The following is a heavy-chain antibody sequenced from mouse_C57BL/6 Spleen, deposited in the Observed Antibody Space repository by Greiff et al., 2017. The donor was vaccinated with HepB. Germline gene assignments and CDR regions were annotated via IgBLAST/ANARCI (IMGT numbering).Heavy chain of an antibody. CDR2: ISSGGDYI. V-gene: IGHV5-9-1*02. Sequence: DVQLVESGEGLVKPGGSLKLSCAASGFTFSSYAMSWVRQTPEKRLEWVAYISSGGDYIYSADTVKGRFTISRDNARNTLYLQMSSLKSEDTAMYYCTRDGGYYGSSDHWYFDVWGTGTTVTVSS. CDR1: GFTFSSYA. D-gene: IGHD1-1*01. J-gene: IGHJ1*03. CDR3: TRDGGYYGSSDHWYFDV.